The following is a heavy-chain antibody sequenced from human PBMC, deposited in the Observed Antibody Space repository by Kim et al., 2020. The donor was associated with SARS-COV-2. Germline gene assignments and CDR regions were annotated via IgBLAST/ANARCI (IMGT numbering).Heavy chain of an antibody. D-gene: IGHD2-15*01. CDR2: T. V-gene: IGHV1-18*01. Sequence: TNYARKLQGRVPMTTDTSTSTAYMELRSLRSDDTAVYYCAREGLLGFDYWGQGTLVTVSS. CDR3: AREGLLGFDY. J-gene: IGHJ4*02.